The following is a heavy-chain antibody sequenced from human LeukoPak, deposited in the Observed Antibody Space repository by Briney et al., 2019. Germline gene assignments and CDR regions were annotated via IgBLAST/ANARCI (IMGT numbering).Heavy chain of an antibody. Sequence: PPDTLSLTCAVSGYSISSNHWWVCIRQPPGKGLEWIGYIFYAGSTYYNPSLKSRVTMSVDTSKNQFSLRLSSVTAVDTAVYYCARIGPILGAAWVDYWGQGTLVSVSS. CDR3: ARIGPILGAAWVDY. D-gene: IGHD3-3*02. CDR1: GYSISSNHW. V-gene: IGHV4-28*01. J-gene: IGHJ4*02. CDR2: IFYAGST.